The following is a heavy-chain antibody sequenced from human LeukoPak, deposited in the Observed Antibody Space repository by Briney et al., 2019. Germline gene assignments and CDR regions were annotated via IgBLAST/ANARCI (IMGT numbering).Heavy chain of an antibody. CDR3: ARVAVGGYFDY. J-gene: IGHJ4*02. CDR2: IYSGGST. Sequence: GGSLRLSCAASGFTVSSNYMSWVRQAPGKGLEWVSVIYSGGSTYYADSVKGRFTISRDNSKNTLYLQMNSLRAEDTAVYYCARVAVGGYFDYWGQGTLVTVSS. V-gene: IGHV3-53*01. CDR1: GFTVSSNY. D-gene: IGHD2-15*01.